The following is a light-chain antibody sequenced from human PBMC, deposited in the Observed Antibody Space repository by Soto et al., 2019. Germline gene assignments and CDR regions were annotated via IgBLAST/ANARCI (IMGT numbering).Light chain of an antibody. V-gene: IGKV1-6*01. Sequence: AIQMTQSPSSLSASVGDRFTITCRASQGIRTELGWYQQKPGKAPNLLIYGASTLQSGVSSRFSGSGSGTDFTLTISSLQPEDFATYYCLQDSSYPRTFGQGTKVEIK. J-gene: IGKJ1*01. CDR2: GAS. CDR1: QGIRTE. CDR3: LQDSSYPRT.